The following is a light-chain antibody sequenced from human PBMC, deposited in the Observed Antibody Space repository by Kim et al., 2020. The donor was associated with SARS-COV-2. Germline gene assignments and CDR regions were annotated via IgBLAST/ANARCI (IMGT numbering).Light chain of an antibody. Sequence: SYELTQPPSVSVSPGQTASITCSGDKLGDKYACWYQQKPGQSPVLVIYQDSKRPSGIPERFSGSNSGNTATLNISGTQAMDEADYYCQAWDSSTVVFGTGTKVTVL. CDR2: QDS. J-gene: IGLJ1*01. CDR1: KLGDKY. CDR3: QAWDSSTVV. V-gene: IGLV3-1*01.